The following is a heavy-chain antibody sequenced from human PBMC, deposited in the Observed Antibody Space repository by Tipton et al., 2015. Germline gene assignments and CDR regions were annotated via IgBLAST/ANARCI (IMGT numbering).Heavy chain of an antibody. D-gene: IGHD2-2*01. V-gene: IGHV6-1*01. CDR2: TYYRSKRYR. J-gene: IGHJ4*02. Sequence: GLVKPSQTLSLTCAISGDSVSSNNAAWNWIRQSPSRGLEWLGRTYYRSKRYRVYAPSVRSRITINPDTSKNQFSLQLNSVTPDDTAVYYCARGPAPLDYWGQGILVTVSS. CDR1: GDSVSSNNAA. CDR3: ARGPAPLDY.